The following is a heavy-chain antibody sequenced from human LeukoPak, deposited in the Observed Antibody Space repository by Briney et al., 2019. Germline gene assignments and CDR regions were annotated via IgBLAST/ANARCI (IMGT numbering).Heavy chain of an antibody. D-gene: IGHD2-21*02. CDR2: TYYRSKWYN. J-gene: IGHJ5*02. V-gene: IGHV6-1*01. Sequence: SQTLSLTCDISGDSVSNSSVAWNWIRQSPSRGLEWLGRTYYRSKWYNDYVTSAKSRLIITPDTSKNQFTLQLKSVTPDDTAVYYCARESPMDSRLRLWGWFDPWGQGTLVTVSS. CDR1: GDSVSNSSVA. CDR3: ARESPMDSRLRLWGWFDP.